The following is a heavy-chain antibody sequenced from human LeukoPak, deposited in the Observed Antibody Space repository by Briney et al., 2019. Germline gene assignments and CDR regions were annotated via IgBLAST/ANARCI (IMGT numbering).Heavy chain of an antibody. CDR3: AELGITMIGGV. D-gene: IGHD3-10*02. J-gene: IGHJ6*04. V-gene: IGHV3-74*01. Sequence: GGSLRLSCAASGFTFSSTWTHWFRQAPGKGPVWVSRIHSDGSSTIYADSVKGRFTISRDNARNTLYLQMNSPRAEDTAVYYCAELGITMIGGVWGKGTTVTISS. CDR1: GFTFSSTW. CDR2: IHSDGSST.